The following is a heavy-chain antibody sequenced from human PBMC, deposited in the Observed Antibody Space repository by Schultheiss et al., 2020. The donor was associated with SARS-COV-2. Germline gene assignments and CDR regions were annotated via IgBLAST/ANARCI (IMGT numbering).Heavy chain of an antibody. V-gene: IGHV4-59*08. J-gene: IGHJ6*03. CDR1: GGSISSYY. Sequence: SETLSLTCTVSGGSISSYYWSWIRQPAGKGLEWIGYIYYSGSTNYNPSLKSRVTISVDTSKNQFSLKLSSVTAADTAVYYCARHADFPTYYYMDVWGKGTTVTVSS. CDR3: ARHADFPTYYYMDV. D-gene: IGHD3-3*01. CDR2: IYYSGST.